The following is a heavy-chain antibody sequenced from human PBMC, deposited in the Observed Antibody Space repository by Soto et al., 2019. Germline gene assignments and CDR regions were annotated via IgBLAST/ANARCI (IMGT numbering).Heavy chain of an antibody. V-gene: IGHV4-31*03. D-gene: IGHD2-2*01. CDR1: GGSISSSSYY. CDR3: ARGRVVPAAMRYNWFDP. Sequence: PSETLSLPCTVSGGSISSSSYYWSWIRQHPGKGLEWIGYIYYSGSTYYNPSLKSRVTISVDTSKNQFSLKLSSVTAADTAVYYCARGRVVPAAMRYNWFDPWGQGTLVTVSS. CDR2: IYYSGST. J-gene: IGHJ5*02.